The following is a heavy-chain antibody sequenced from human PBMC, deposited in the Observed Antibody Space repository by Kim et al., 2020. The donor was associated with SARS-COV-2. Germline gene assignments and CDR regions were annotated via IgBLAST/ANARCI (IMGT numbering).Heavy chain of an antibody. J-gene: IGHJ4*02. CDR3: ARGEGGDYTGTFDY. CDR1: GFTVSSNY. D-gene: IGHD1-7*01. V-gene: IGHV3-53*01. Sequence: GGSLRLSCAASGFTVSSNYMSWVRQAPGKGLEWVSVIYSGGSTYYADSVKGRFTISRDNSKNTLYLQMNSLRAEDTAVYYCARGEGGDYTGTFDYWGQGTLVTVSS. CDR2: IYSGGST.